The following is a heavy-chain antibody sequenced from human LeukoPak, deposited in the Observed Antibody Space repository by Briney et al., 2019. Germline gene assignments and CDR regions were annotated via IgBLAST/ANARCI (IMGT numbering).Heavy chain of an antibody. CDR3: ARVAFSKYHYYMDV. V-gene: IGHV1-18*01. Sequence: ASVKVSCKASGYSFTTFGITWVRQAPGQGLEWRAWLSAHIGDTNYSQKFQGRVTVTSDTSTSTAYMELRSQKADDTVVYFCARVAFSKYHYYMDVWGKGTTVTVSS. D-gene: IGHD4-11*01. J-gene: IGHJ6*03. CDR2: LSAHIGDT. CDR1: GYSFTTFG.